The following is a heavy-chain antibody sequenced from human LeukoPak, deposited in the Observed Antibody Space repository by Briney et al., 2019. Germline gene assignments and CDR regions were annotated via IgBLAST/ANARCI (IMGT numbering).Heavy chain of an antibody. J-gene: IGHJ4*02. D-gene: IGHD1-14*01. Sequence: GGSLRLSCAASGFTFSSYGMHWVRQAPGKGLEWVAVISYDGSNKYYADSVKGRFTISRDNSKNTLYLQVNSLRAEDTAVYYCAKDREPHWGQGTLVTVSS. CDR3: AKDREPH. V-gene: IGHV3-30*18. CDR2: ISYDGSNK. CDR1: GFTFSSYG.